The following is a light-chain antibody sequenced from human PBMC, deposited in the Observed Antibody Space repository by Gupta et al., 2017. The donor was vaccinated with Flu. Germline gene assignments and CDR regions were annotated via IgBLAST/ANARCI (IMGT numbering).Light chain of an antibody. Sequence: DIQMTQSPSTLSASVGDRVTLTCRASQSVSNWLAWYQQKPGKAPQLLIYETSTLERGVPSRFSGSRSGTEFTLTISSLQPDDFATYFCQQYNSSPHSFGQGTKLE. J-gene: IGKJ2*03. V-gene: IGKV1-5*03. CDR2: ETS. CDR1: QSVSNW. CDR3: QQYNSSPHS.